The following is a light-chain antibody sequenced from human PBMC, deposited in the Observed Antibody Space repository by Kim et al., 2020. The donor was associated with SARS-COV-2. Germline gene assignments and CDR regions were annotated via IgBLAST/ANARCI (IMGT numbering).Light chain of an antibody. Sequence: SSELTQDPAVSVALGHTVRITCQGDSLRSYYASWYQQKPGQTPVLVINRTNNRPSGIPDRFSGSSSGNTASLTITRAQAEDEADYYCNSLVSSGNHRVFG. CDR1: SLRSYY. V-gene: IGLV3-19*01. CDR2: RTN. J-gene: IGLJ2*01. CDR3: NSLVSSGNHRV.